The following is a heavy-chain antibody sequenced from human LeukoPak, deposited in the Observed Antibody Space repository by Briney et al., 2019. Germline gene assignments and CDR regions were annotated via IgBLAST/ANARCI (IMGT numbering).Heavy chain of an antibody. V-gene: IGHV4-59*01. CDR1: GGSISSYY. Sequence: SETLSLTCTVSGGSISSYYWSWIRQPPGKGLEWIGYIYYSGSTNYNPSLKSRVTISVDTSKNQFSLKLNSVTAADTAVYYCARGGIAAAGTFDYWGQGTLVTVSS. CDR2: IYYSGST. CDR3: ARGGIAAAGTFDY. J-gene: IGHJ4*02. D-gene: IGHD6-13*01.